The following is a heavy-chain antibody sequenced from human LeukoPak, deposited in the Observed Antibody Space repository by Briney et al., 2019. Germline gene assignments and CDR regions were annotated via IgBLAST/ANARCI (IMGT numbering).Heavy chain of an antibody. CDR2: INHSGST. J-gene: IGHJ4*02. CDR3: ASPWGYGSGI. CDR1: GGSFSGYY. V-gene: IGHV4-34*01. Sequence: RSSETLSLTCAVYGGSFSGYYWSWIRQPPGKGLEWIGEINHSGSTNYNPSLKSRVTISVDTSKKQFSLKLSSVTAADTAMYYCASPWGYGSGIWGQGTLVTVSP. D-gene: IGHD3-10*01.